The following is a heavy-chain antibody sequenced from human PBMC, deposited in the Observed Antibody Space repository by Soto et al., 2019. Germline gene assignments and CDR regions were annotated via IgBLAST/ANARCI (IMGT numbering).Heavy chain of an antibody. CDR1: GGSISSYY. CDR2: IYYSGST. Sequence: SETLPLTCTVSGGSISSYYWSWIRQPPGKGLEWIGYIYYSGSTNYNPSLKSRVTISVDTSKNQFSLKLSSVTAADTAVYYCATDYGDYGDYYYYMDVWGKGTTVTVSS. V-gene: IGHV4-59*01. J-gene: IGHJ6*03. D-gene: IGHD4-17*01. CDR3: ATDYGDYGDYYYYMDV.